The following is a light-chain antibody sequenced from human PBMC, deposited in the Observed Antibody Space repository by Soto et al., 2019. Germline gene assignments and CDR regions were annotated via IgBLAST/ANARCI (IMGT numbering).Light chain of an antibody. V-gene: IGKV1-39*01. CDR3: QESYTKFT. Sequence: DIQMTQSPSSVSASVGDRVTITCRASQSIDTYLNWYQQKPGKAPKVLIYGTSTLQTGVASRLSGGGSGTDFTLTISSLQVEDSAIYYCQESYTKFTFGPGTKVDIK. CDR2: GTS. CDR1: QSIDTY. J-gene: IGKJ3*01.